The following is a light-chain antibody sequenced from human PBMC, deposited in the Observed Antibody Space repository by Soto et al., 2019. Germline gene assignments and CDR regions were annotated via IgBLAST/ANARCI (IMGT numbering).Light chain of an antibody. CDR3: QSYDSSLSRV. CDR1: SSNTGAGYD. Sequence: QAVVTQPPSVSGAPGQRVTISCTGSSSNTGAGYDVHWYQQLPGTAPKLLIYGNSNRPSGVPDRFSGSKSGTSASLAITGLQAEDEADYYCQSYDSSLSRVFGGGTKLTVL. J-gene: IGLJ2*01. CDR2: GNS. V-gene: IGLV1-40*01.